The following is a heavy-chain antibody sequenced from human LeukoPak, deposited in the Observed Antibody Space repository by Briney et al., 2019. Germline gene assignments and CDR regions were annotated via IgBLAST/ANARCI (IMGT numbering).Heavy chain of an antibody. CDR2: IMQDGSEK. CDR3: ARHSAGYTTFFDY. D-gene: IGHD5-24*01. J-gene: IGHJ4*02. V-gene: IGHV3-7*04. CDR1: GFTLSYYW. Sequence: GGSQRLSCAASGFTLSYYWMTWVRRAPGKGLEWVANIMQDGSEKYYVDSVKGRFTISRDNAKNSLYLQMNSLRAEDTAVYYCARHSAGYTTFFDYWGQGTLVTVSS.